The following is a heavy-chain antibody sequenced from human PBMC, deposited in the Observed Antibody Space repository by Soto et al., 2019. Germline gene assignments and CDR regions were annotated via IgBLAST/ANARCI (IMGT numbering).Heavy chain of an antibody. CDR2: ISGSGGST. Sequence: GGSLRLSCAASGFTFSSYAMSWVRQAPGKGLEWVSAISGSGGSTYYADSVKGRFTISRDNSKNTLYLRMNSLRAEDTAVYYCARSVCGGDCYSGTYYGMDVWGQGTTVTVSS. CDR3: ARSVCGGDCYSGTYYGMDV. CDR1: GFTFSSYA. J-gene: IGHJ6*02. D-gene: IGHD2-21*02. V-gene: IGHV3-23*01.